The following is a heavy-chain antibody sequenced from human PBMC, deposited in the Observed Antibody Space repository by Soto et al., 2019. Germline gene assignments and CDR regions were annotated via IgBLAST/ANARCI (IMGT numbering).Heavy chain of an antibody. D-gene: IGHD6-25*01. CDR3: ASASGGYNDHCFDY. V-gene: IGHV4-61*03. CDR1: GGCFSSANYY. J-gene: IGHJ4*02. Sequence: XASLSLTCAVCGGCFSSANYYWSWIRQPPGKGLEWIGYIYYSGSTNYNPSLTSRVTISRDTSKNHFSLKLSSVTAADTAIYYCASASGGYNDHCFDYWGRGTLVTVSS. CDR2: IYYSGST.